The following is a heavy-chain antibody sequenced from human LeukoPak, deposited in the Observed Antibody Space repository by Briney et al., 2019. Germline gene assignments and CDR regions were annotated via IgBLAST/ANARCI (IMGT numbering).Heavy chain of an antibody. CDR2: ILYDGSNK. V-gene: IGHV3-30*18. CDR3: AKDPNSSGWYYFDY. D-gene: IGHD6-19*01. Sequence: GGSLRLSCAASGFTFSSYAMHWVRQAPGKGLEWVAVILYDGSNKYYADSVKGRFTISRDNSKNTLYLQMNSLRAEDTAVYYCAKDPNSSGWYYFDYWGQGTLVTVSS. J-gene: IGHJ4*02. CDR1: GFTFSSYA.